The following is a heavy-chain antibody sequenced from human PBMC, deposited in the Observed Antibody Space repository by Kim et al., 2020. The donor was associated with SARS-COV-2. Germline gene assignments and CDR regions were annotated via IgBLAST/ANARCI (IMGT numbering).Heavy chain of an antibody. V-gene: IGHV3-48*02. D-gene: IGHD3-3*01. CDR2: ISSSSSTI. CDR1: GFTFSSYS. J-gene: IGHJ6*02. Sequence: GGSLRLSCAASGFTFSSYSMNWVRQAPGKGLEWVSYISSSSSTIYYADSVKGRFTISRDNAKNSLYLQMNSLRDEDTAVYYCARESETIFGVVILNYYYYGMDVWGQGTTVTVSS. CDR3: ARESETIFGVVILNYYYYGMDV.